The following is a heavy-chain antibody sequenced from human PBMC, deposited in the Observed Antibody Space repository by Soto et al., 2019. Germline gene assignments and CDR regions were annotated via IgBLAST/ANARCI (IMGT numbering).Heavy chain of an antibody. CDR3: ARVSAYCRSTSCYLSYYYYMDV. CDR2: IKQDGSEK. Sequence: EVQVVESGGGLVQPGGSLRLSCAASGFTFSNHWMTWVRQAPGKRLEWVANIKQDGSEKYYVDSVKGRFTLSRDNAKNSLYLQMNSLRAEDTAVYYCARVSAYCRSTSCYLSYYYYMDVWGKGTTVTVSS. J-gene: IGHJ6*03. D-gene: IGHD2-2*01. CDR1: GFTFSNHW. V-gene: IGHV3-7*01.